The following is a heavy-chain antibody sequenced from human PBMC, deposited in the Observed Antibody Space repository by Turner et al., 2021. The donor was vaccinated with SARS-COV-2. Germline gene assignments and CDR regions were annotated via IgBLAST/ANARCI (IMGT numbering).Heavy chain of an antibody. CDR3: ARHQGSTSGYDHGMNV. Sequence: QVQLRESGPGLVRPSETLSLTCTVSGGSISSQSWSWIRQSPGRGLEWIGYFYKIGSIDYNPTLRSRVTISVDTSKNQLSLNLISMTAADTAVYYCARHQGSTSGYDHGMNVWGQGTAVIVSS. CDR1: GGSISSQS. J-gene: IGHJ6*02. D-gene: IGHD1-1*01. V-gene: IGHV4-59*08. CDR2: FYKIGSI.